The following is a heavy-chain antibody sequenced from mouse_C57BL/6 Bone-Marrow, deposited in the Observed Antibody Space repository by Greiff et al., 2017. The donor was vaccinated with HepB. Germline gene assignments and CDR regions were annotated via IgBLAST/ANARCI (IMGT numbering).Heavy chain of an antibody. D-gene: IGHD2-3*01. Sequence: VQLQQSGPELVKPGASVKISCKASGYTFTDYYINWVKQRPGQGLEWIGWIFPGSGSTYYNEKFKGKATLTVDKSSSTAYMLLSSLTSEDSAVYFCARRLHDGYPYYYAMDYWGQGTSVTVSS. J-gene: IGHJ4*01. CDR2: IFPGSGST. CDR1: GYTFTDYY. V-gene: IGHV1-75*01. CDR3: ARRLHDGYPYYYAMDY.